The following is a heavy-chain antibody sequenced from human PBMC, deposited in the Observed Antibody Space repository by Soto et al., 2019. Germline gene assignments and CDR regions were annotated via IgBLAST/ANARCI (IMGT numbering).Heavy chain of an antibody. V-gene: IGHV3-30*01. CDR3: AKDHDLAAAGYYFDY. J-gene: IGHJ4*02. CDR2: ISTDGRDK. Sequence: QVQLVESGGGVVQPGRSLRLSCAASGFTFGSYAMHWVRQAPGKGLEWVAVISTDGRDKYHADSVKGRFTISRDNSKNTLFLQMNSLRPEDTAVYYCAKDHDLAAAGYYFDYWGQGTLVTVSS. CDR1: GFTFGSYA. D-gene: IGHD6-13*01.